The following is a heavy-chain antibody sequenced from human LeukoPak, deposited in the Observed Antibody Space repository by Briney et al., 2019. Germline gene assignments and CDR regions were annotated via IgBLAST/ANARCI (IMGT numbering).Heavy chain of an antibody. J-gene: IGHJ4*02. CDR1: GYTFTTYG. Sequence: VASVKVSCKASGYTFTTYGITWVRQAPGQGLGWMGWISAYNGNTNYAQKLQGRVTMTTDTSTSTAYMELRSLRSDDTAVYYCARALVDGYKELGYWGQGTLVTVSS. D-gene: IGHD5-24*01. V-gene: IGHV1-18*01. CDR2: ISAYNGNT. CDR3: ARALVDGYKELGY.